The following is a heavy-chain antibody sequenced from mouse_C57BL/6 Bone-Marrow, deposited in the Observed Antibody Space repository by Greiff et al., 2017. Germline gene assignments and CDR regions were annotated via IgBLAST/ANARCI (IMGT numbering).Heavy chain of an antibody. CDR3: TTYYYASYYFDY. J-gene: IGHJ2*01. V-gene: IGHV14-4*01. CDR2: IDPENGDT. D-gene: IGHD1-1*01. CDR1: GFNIKDDY. Sequence: QQSGAELVRPGASVKLSCTASGFNIKDDYMHWVKQRPEQGLEWIGWIDPENGDTEYASKFQGKATITADTSSNTAYLQLSSLTSEDTAVYYCTTYYYASYYFDYWGQGTTLTVSS.